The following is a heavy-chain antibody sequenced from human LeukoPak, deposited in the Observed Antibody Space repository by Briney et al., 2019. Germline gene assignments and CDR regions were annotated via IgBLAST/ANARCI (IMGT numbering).Heavy chain of an antibody. CDR2: IIPIFGTA. D-gene: IGHD1-26*01. CDR3: ARDNSVGDNAWWFDP. CDR1: GYTFTSYA. V-gene: IGHV1-69*06. Sequence: SVKVSCKASGYTFTSYAISWVRQAPGQGLEWMGGIIPIFGTANYAQKFQGRVTITADKSTSTAYMELSSLRSEDTAVYYCARDNSVGDNAWWFDPWGQGTLVTVSS. J-gene: IGHJ5*02.